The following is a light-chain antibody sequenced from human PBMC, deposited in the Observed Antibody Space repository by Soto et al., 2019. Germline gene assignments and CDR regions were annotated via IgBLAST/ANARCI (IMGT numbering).Light chain of an antibody. J-gene: IGKJ4*01. Sequence: DIQMTQSPSSLSASVGDRVTITCRASQSISSSLNWYQQKPGKAPKLLIYAASSLQSGVPSRFSVSGSGTEFTLTISSLQPEDFATYYCQQSYSTPLNFGGGTKGEIK. CDR1: QSISSS. V-gene: IGKV1-39*01. CDR2: AAS. CDR3: QQSYSTPLN.